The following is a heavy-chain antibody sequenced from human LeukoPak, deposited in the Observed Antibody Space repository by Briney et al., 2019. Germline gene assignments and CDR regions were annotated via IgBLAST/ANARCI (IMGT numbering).Heavy chain of an antibody. CDR3: AGGGYCSSTSCYENWFDP. D-gene: IGHD2-2*01. CDR2: INPNSGGT. CDR1: GYTFTGYY. J-gene: IGHJ5*02. V-gene: IGHV1-2*02. Sequence: ASVKVSCKASGYTFTGYYMHWVRQAPGQGLEWMGWINPNSGGTNYAQKFQGRVTMTRDTSISTAYMELSRLRSDDTAVYYCAGGGYCSSTSCYENWFDPWGQGTLVTVSS.